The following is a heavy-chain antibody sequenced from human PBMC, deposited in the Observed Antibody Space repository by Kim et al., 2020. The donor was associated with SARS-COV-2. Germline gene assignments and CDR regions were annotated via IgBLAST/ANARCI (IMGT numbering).Heavy chain of an antibody. CDR3: ARTQWGHQLPLTYFDY. J-gene: IGHJ4*02. CDR1: GGSISSSNYY. V-gene: IGHV4-39*01. Sequence: SETLSLTCTVSGGSISSSNYYWGWIRQPPGKGLEWIGSISYSGSTYYNPSLKSRVTMSVDTSKNQFSLKLSSVTAADTAVYYCARTQWGHQLPLTYFDYWGQGTLVTVSS. D-gene: IGHD2-2*01. CDR2: ISYSGST.